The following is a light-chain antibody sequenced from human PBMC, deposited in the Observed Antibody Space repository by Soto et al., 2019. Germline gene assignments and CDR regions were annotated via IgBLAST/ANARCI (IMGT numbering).Light chain of an antibody. Sequence: SYELTQPPSVSVAPGQTDGITCGGNNIGSKRVHWYQQRPGQAPVLVVYDDNDRPSWIPERFSGSKSGTSATLGITGFQTGDDADYYCGSWDSSLSAYVFGTGTKGTV. J-gene: IGLJ1*01. V-gene: IGLV3-21*02. CDR1: NIGSKR. CDR3: GSWDSSLSAYV. CDR2: DDN.